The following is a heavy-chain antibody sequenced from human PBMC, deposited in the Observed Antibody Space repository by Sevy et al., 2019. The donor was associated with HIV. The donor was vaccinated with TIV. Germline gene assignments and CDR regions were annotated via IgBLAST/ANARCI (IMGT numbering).Heavy chain of an antibody. CDR2: IIPIFGTG. V-gene: IGHV1-69*13. CDR1: GGTFSIYA. Sequence: ASVKVSCKGSGGTFSIYAITWVRQAPGQGLEWMGGIIPIFGTGNYAQKFQGRVTITADESTSTAYMELSSLRSEDTAVYYCARDRGFSSTSEDGKDVWGQGTTVTVSS. D-gene: IGHD2-2*01. CDR3: ARDRGFSSTSEDGKDV. J-gene: IGHJ6*01.